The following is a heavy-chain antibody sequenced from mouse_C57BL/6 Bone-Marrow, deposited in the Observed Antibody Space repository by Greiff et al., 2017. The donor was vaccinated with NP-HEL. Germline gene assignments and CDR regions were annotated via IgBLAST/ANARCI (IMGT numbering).Heavy chain of an antibody. Sequence: QVQLQQPGTELVKPGASVKLSCKASGYTFTSYWMHWLKQRPGQGLEWIGNINPNNGGTNDNEKFKTKATLTVDKSSSTAYMQLSSLTSEDSEGYYCARDAGYAFDYWGQGTTLTVSS. CDR2: INPNNGGT. J-gene: IGHJ2*01. CDR3: ARDAGYAFDY. V-gene: IGHV1-53*01. D-gene: IGHD3-2*02. CDR1: GYTFTSYW.